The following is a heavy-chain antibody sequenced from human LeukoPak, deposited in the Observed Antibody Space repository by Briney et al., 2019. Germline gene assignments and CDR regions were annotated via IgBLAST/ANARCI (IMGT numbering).Heavy chain of an antibody. Sequence: ASVKVSCKASGYTFTDYYMFWVRQVPGQGLEWVGWIHPNSGGTNYAQKFQGRVTMTRDTSISTAYMELSRLRSDDTAVYYCARGVEYNTFPFGYWGQGTLVTVSS. J-gene: IGHJ4*02. CDR2: IHPNSGGT. CDR1: GYTFTDYY. CDR3: ARGVEYNTFPFGY. D-gene: IGHD1-14*01. V-gene: IGHV1-2*02.